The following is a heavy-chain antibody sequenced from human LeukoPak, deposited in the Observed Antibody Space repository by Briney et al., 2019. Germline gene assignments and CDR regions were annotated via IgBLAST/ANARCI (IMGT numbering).Heavy chain of an antibody. J-gene: IGHJ4*02. V-gene: IGHV1-2*02. CDR1: GYTFTGYY. CDR3: AIGYCSGGSCYAVLDY. CDR2: INPNSGGT. D-gene: IGHD2-15*01. Sequence: ASVKVSCKASGYTFTGYYMHWVRQAPGQGLEWMGWINPNSGGTNYAQKFQGRVTMTRDTSISTAYMELSRLRSDDTAVYYCAIGYCSGGSCYAVLDYWGQGTLVTVSS.